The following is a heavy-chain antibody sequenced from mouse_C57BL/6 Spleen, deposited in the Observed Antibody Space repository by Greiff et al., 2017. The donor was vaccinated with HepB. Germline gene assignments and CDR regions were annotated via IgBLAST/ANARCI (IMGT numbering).Heavy chain of an antibody. D-gene: IGHD1-1*01. J-gene: IGHJ1*03. CDR3: ARSVYYGSSYGGYFDV. CDR1: GYAFSSYW. CDR2: IYPGDGDT. V-gene: IGHV1-80*01. Sequence: VQLQQSGAELVKPGASVKISCKASGYAFSSYWMNWVKQRPGKGLEWIGQIYPGDGDTNYNGKFKGKATLTADKSSSTAYMQLSSLTSEDSAVYFCARSVYYGSSYGGYFDVWGTGTTVTVSS.